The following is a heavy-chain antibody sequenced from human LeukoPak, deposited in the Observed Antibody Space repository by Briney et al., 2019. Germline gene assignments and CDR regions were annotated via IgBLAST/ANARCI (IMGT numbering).Heavy chain of an antibody. CDR2: IYSGGST. CDR1: GFTVSSNY. CDR3: ARGCPYYYGMDV. V-gene: IGHV3-53*01. J-gene: IGHJ6*02. Sequence: GGSLRLSCAASGFTVSSNYMSWVRQAPGKGLEWASVIYSGGSTYYADSVKGRFTISRDNSKNTLYLQMNSLRAEDTAVYYCARGCPYYYGMDVWGQGTTVTVSS.